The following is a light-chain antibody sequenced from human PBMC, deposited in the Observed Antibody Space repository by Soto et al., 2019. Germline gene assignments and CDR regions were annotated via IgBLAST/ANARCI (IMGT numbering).Light chain of an antibody. CDR1: QSLLYSNGNTY. CDR3: MQRTHWPPT. J-gene: IGKJ1*01. V-gene: IGKV2-30*01. Sequence: DVVLTQSPPSLPVTLGQPASISCRSSQSLLYSNGNTYLHWFRQRPGQSPRRLLYKVFNRDPGDPHRFSGSGSGTDFTLMISRVEAEDVGLYYFCMQRTHWPPTFGQGTKVEIK. CDR2: KVF.